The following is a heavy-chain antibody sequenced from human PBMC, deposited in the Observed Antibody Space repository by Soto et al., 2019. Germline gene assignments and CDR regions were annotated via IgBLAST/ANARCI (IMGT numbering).Heavy chain of an antibody. CDR3: TTVCDDSGCYY. J-gene: IGHJ4*02. CDR1: GLTLSNAW. V-gene: IGHV3-15*07. D-gene: IGHD3-22*01. Sequence: PGGSLRLSCAASGLTLSNAWMNWVRRAPGKGLEWVGRIKRKSDGGTTDYAAPVKGRFTISRDDSKNTLYLQMNSLKSEDTAVYYCTTVCDDSGCYYWGQGTQVTVSS. CDR2: IKRKSDGGTT.